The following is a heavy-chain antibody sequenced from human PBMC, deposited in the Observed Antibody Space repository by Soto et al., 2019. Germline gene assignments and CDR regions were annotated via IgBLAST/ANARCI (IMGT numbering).Heavy chain of an antibody. CDR1: GGSISSYY. CDR2: IYYSGST. V-gene: IGHV4-59*12. Sequence: PSETLSLTCTVVGGSISSYYWSWIRQPPGKGLEWIGYIYYSGSTNYNPSLKSRVTISVDTSKNQFSLKLSSVTAADTAVYYCARDTRSIAAAGTQADLYYYYYYGMDVWGQGTTVTVSS. CDR3: ARDTRSIAAAGTQADLYYYYYYGMDV. D-gene: IGHD6-13*01. J-gene: IGHJ6*02.